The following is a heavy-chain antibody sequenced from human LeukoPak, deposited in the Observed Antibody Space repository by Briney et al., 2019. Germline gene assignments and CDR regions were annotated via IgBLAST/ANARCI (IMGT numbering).Heavy chain of an antibody. J-gene: IGHJ6*03. CDR1: GFTFSSYG. CDR2: IRYDGSNK. V-gene: IGHV3-30*02. D-gene: IGHD1-7*01. Sequence: GGSLRLSCAASGFTFSSYGMHWVRQAPGKGLEWVAFIRYDGSNKYYADSVKGRFTISRDNSKNTLFLQMNSLRAEDTAVYYRAKRRGLELLYYYYMDVWGKGTTVTVSS. CDR3: AKRRGLELLYYYYMDV.